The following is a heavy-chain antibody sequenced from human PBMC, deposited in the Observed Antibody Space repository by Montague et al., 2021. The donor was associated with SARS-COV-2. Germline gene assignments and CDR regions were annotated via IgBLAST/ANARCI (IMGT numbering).Heavy chain of an antibody. J-gene: IGHJ2*01. CDR3: ARAIWHLDV. CDR1: GDSISRYY. CDR2: IYTGGYV. V-gene: IGHV4-4*07. Sequence: SETLSLTCSVSGDSISRYYWSWIRQSDGKGREWIGRIYTGGYVNXNPALQSRVSMSVDTSKSQVSLNVTSVTAADTAVYYCARAIWHLDVWGRGILVTVSS.